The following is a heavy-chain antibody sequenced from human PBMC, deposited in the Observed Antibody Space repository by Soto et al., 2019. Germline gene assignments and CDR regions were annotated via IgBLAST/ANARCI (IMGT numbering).Heavy chain of an antibody. V-gene: IGHV1-69*13. CDR3: ANQYYYDSKGSYYYGMDV. Sequence: GASVKVSCKASGGTFSSYAISWVRQAPGQGLEWMGGIIPIFGTANYAQKFQGRVTITADESTSTAYMELSSLGSEDTAVYYCANQYYYDSKGSYYYGMDVWGQGTTVTVSS. CDR2: IIPIFGTA. D-gene: IGHD3-22*01. J-gene: IGHJ6*02. CDR1: GGTFSSYA.